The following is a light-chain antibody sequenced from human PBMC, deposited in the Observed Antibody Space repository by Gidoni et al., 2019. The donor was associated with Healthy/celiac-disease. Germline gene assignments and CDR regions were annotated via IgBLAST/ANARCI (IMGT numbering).Light chain of an antibody. CDR3: QHHDT. CDR1: QSVSSSY. J-gene: IGKJ4*01. Sequence: PGTLSLSPGERATLSCRASQSVSSSYLAWYQQKPGQAPRLLIYSASSRATGIPDRFSGSGSGTDFTLTISRLEPEDFAVYYCQHHDTFGGXTKVEIK. V-gene: IGKV3-20*01. CDR2: SAS.